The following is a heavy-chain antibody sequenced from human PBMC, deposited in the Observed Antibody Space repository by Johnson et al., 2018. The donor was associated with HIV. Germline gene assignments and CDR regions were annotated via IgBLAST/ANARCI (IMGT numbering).Heavy chain of an antibody. CDR1: GFSVSTSY. Sequence: VQLVESGGDLVQPGGSLRLSCAASGFSVSTSYMTWVRQAPGKGLAWVSSISCGGRTYYADTVKGRVSISRDTSKNTLYLQMNSLRAEDTAVYYCAKPVVPGGDDLDMYEFAFDIWGQGTMVIVSS. CDR2: ISCGGRT. CDR3: AKPVVPGGDDLDMYEFAFDI. V-gene: IGHV3-66*02. D-gene: IGHD2-2*01. J-gene: IGHJ3*02.